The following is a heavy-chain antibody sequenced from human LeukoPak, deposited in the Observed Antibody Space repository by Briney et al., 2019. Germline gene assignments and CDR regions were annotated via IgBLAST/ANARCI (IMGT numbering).Heavy chain of an antibody. V-gene: IGHV3-30*18. J-gene: IGHJ5*02. CDR1: GFTFSSYG. D-gene: IGHD6-13*01. CDR3: AKDRQQLSYTFDP. CDR2: ISYDGSNK. Sequence: GRSLRLSCAASGFTFSSYGMHWVRQAPGKGLEWVAVISYDGSNKYYANSVKGRFTISRDNSKNTLHLQMNSLRAEDTAVYYCAKDRQQLSYTFDPWGQGTLVTVSS.